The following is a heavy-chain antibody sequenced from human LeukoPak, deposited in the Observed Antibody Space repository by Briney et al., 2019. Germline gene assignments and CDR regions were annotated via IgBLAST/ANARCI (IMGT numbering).Heavy chain of an antibody. Sequence: PGGSLRLSCAASGFSFSNYEMNWVRQAPGKGLEWVAVVSYDGSNKYYADSVKGRFTISRDNSKNTLYLQMNSLRAEDTAVYYCARGEAGYLDYWGQGTLVTVSS. CDR2: VSYDGSNK. D-gene: IGHD6-13*01. V-gene: IGHV3-30-3*01. CDR1: GFSFSNYE. CDR3: ARGEAGYLDY. J-gene: IGHJ4*02.